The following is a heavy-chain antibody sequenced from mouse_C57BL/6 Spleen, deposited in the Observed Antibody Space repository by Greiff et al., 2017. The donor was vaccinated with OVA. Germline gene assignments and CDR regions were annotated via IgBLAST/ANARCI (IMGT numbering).Heavy chain of an antibody. J-gene: IGHJ2*01. CDR1: GFTFSSYA. D-gene: IGHD2-4*01. CDR3: TRVGDYGFDY. Sequence: EVKLVESGEGLVKPGGSLKLSCAASGFTFSSYAMSWVRQTPEKRLEWVAYISSGGDYIYYADTVQGRFTISRDNARNTLYLQMSSLKSEDTAMYYCTRVGDYGFDYWGQGTTLTVSS. V-gene: IGHV5-9-1*02. CDR2: ISSGGDYI.